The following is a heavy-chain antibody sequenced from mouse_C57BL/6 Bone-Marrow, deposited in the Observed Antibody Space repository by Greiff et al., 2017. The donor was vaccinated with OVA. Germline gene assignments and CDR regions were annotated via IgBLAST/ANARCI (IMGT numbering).Heavy chain of an antibody. CDR2: IRNKANGYTT. J-gene: IGHJ3*01. D-gene: IGHD2-4*01. CDR1: GFTFTDYY. Sequence: EVMLVESGGGLVQPGGSLSLSCAASGFTFTDYYMSWVRQPPGKALEWLGFIRNKANGYTTEYSASVKGRFTISRDNSQSILYLQMNALRAEDSATYYCARAYDYERTGFAYWGQGTLGTVSA. CDR3: ARAYDYERTGFAY. V-gene: IGHV7-3*01.